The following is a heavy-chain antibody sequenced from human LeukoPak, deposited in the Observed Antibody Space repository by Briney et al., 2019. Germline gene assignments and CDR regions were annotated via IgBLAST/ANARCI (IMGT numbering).Heavy chain of an antibody. D-gene: IGHD2-15*01. CDR1: GGSFSGYS. CDR3: VRHSPLVAATVAFDF. J-gene: IGHJ3*01. V-gene: IGHV4-34*01. CDR2: INEGETT. Sequence: KPSETLSLTCAVYGGSFSGYSWSWIRQPPGEGPEWIGEINEGETTNYKSSLKSRVTISVDTSKRQLSLKLTSVTAADAAVYYCVRHSPLVAATVAFDFWGQGTMITVSS.